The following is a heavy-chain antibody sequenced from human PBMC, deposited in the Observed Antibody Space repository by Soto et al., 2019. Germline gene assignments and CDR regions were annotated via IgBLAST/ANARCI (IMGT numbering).Heavy chain of an antibody. J-gene: IGHJ4*02. Sequence: QVQVQQSGAEVKEPGASVRISCKASGYTFISYYMHWVRQAPGQGLEWMGIIDPSGARTTYAQRFRGRVTMTWDTSRSTVYMDMTSRRTDDTAVYFCATTIIYGDPGDYWGQGTVVSVSS. D-gene: IGHD4-17*01. CDR2: IDPSGART. CDR3: ATTIIYGDPGDY. CDR1: GYTFISYY. V-gene: IGHV1-46*01.